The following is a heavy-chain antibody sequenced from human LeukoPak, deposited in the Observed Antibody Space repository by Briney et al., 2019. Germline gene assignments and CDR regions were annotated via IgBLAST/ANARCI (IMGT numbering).Heavy chain of an antibody. D-gene: IGHD2-2*01. CDR1: GFTFSSYS. V-gene: IGHV3-21*04. Sequence: GGSLRLSCAASGFTFSSYSMNWVRQAPGKGLEWVSSISSSSSYIYYADSVKGRFTISRDNSKNTLYLQMNSLRAEDTAVYYCAKDITGIVPAAINSWFDPWGQGTLVTVSS. J-gene: IGHJ5*02. CDR3: AKDITGIVPAAINSWFDP. CDR2: ISSSSSYI.